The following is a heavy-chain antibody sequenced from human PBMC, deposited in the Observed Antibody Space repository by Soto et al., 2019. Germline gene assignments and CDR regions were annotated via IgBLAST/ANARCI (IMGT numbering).Heavy chain of an antibody. CDR1: GGSISRSSYY. V-gene: IGHV4-39*07. Sequence: PSETLSLTCTVSGGSISRSSYYWGWIRQPPGKGLEWIGSIYYSGNTYYNPSLKSRVTISVDTSKNQFSLNLTSVTAADTAVYYCARSYSSSWYDYFQHWGQGTLVTVS. CDR3: ARSYSSSWYDYFQH. CDR2: IYYSGNT. J-gene: IGHJ1*01. D-gene: IGHD6-13*01.